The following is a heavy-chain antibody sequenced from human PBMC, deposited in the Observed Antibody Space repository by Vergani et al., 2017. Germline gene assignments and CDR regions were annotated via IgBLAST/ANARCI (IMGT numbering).Heavy chain of an antibody. Sequence: QVQMQESGPGLVKTSETLSLTCSASGAPISYWCWTWLRQPAGKGLEWIGSICPSGSTNYKPSLKSRVTMSIDTSKNQFSLKLTSVTAAEPAVYYCATGAGPFDIWGQGTLVTVSS. CDR1: GAPISYWC. V-gene: IGHV4-4*07. D-gene: IGHD7-27*01. CDR2: ICPSGST. J-gene: IGHJ4*02. CDR3: ATGAGPFDI.